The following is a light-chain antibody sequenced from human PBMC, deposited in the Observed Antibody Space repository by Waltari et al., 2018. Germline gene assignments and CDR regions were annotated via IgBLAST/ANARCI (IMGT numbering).Light chain of an antibody. CDR2: KDN. Sequence: SYELPQPPSVPVSPGQTARITCSGEELPKQYVTWYQQKPGQAPVMLIYKDNERPSGIPERFSGSSSGTTVTLTISEVQAEDEADYYCQSADTTSVMFGGGTKVTVL. J-gene: IGLJ3*02. V-gene: IGLV3-25*03. CDR1: ELPKQY. CDR3: QSADTTSVM.